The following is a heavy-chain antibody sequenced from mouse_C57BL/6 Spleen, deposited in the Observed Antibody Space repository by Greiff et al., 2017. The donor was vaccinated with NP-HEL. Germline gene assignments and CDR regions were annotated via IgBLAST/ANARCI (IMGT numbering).Heavy chain of an antibody. V-gene: IGHV1-81*01. D-gene: IGHD2-3*01. J-gene: IGHJ1*03. CDR1: GYTFTSYG. CDR2: IYPRSGNT. Sequence: QVQLQQSGAELARPGASVKLSCKASGYTFTSYGISWVKQRTGQGLEWIGEIYPRSGNTYYNEKFKGKATLTADKSYSTAYMELRSLTSEDSAVYFCARCDVVGYWYFDVWGTGTTVTVSS. CDR3: ARCDVVGYWYFDV.